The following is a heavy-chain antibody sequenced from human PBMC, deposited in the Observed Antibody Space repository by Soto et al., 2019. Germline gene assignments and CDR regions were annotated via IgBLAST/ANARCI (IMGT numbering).Heavy chain of an antibody. J-gene: IGHJ3*01. D-gene: IGHD3-10*01. CDR2: ISYDGSNA. CDR1: GFSFSTYA. V-gene: IGHV3-30*04. CDR3: ARDXGGFGELLLNSYDAFDL. Sequence: GSLRLSCTASGFSFSTYAMYWVRQAPGKGLEWVAIISYDGSNAQYADSVKGRFTVARDNSKNTLYLQMHSLTAEDTAVYYCARDXGGFGELLLNSYDAFDLWGQGKLVTVSS.